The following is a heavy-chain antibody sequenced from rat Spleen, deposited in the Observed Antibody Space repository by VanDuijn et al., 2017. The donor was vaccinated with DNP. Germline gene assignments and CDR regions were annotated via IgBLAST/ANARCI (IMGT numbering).Heavy chain of an antibody. V-gene: IGHV3-3*01. J-gene: IGHJ2*01. CDR2: VTNAGST. D-gene: IGHD5-1*01. CDR1: GFSITNNFK. CDR3: AVQLGVFDY. Sequence: EVLLQESGPGLVKPSQSLSLTCSVTGFSITNNFKWSWIRKFPGNKLEWMGYVTNAGSTDYNPSLKSRISITTDTSKNQFFLQLNSVATEDTATYYCAVQLGVFDYWGEGVMVTVSS.